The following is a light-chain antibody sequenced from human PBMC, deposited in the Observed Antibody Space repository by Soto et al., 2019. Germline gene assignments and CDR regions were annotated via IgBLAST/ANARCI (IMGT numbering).Light chain of an antibody. CDR3: LQDYNYPLT. J-gene: IGKJ4*01. CDR2: VTS. CDR1: QTISSW. V-gene: IGKV1-6*01. Sequence: IQMTQSPSTLSGSVGDRVTITCRASQTISSWLAWYQQQPGKAPKVLIYVTSNLQSGVPSRFSGSGSGTDFTLTISGLQPEDCAAYYCLQDYNYPLTFGGGTKVDIK.